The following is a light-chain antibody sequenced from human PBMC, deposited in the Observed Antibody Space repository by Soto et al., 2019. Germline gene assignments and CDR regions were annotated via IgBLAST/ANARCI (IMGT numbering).Light chain of an antibody. CDR2: GAS. CDR1: QSVRSSD. Sequence: EIVLTQSPGTLSLSPGERATLSCRASQSVRSSDLAWYQQKPGQAPRLLIYGASSRATGIPDRFSGSGCGTDFTLTISRLEAEDFAVYYCQQYGSAPYTFGQGTKLEIK. J-gene: IGKJ2*01. V-gene: IGKV3-20*01. CDR3: QQYGSAPYT.